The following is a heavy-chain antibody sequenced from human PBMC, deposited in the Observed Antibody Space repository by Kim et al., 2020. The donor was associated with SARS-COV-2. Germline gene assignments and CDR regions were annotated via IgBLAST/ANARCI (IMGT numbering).Heavy chain of an antibody. CDR3: ARDSQYRDGYNYGWFDP. CDR2: INAGNGNT. V-gene: IGHV1-3*01. J-gene: IGHJ5*02. CDR1: GYTFTSYA. Sequence: ASVKVSCKASGYTFTSYAMHWVRQAPGQRLEWMGWINAGNGNTKYSQKFQGRVTITRDTSASTAYMELSSLRSEDTAVYYCARDSQYRDGYNYGWFDPWGQGTLVTVSS. D-gene: IGHD5-12*01.